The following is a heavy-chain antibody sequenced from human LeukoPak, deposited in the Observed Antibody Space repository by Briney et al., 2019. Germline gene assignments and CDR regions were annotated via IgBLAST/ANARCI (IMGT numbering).Heavy chain of an antibody. CDR2: IYYSGST. CDR3: ARDRLVVPAANAYYYYGMDV. V-gene: IGHV4-31*03. D-gene: IGHD2-2*01. Sequence: SQTLSLTCTVSGGSISSGGYYWSWIRQHPGKGLEWIGYIYYSGSTYYNPSLKSRVTISVDTSKNQFSLKLSSVTAADTAVYYCARDRLVVPAANAYYYYGMDVWGQGTTVTVSS. J-gene: IGHJ6*02. CDR1: GGSISSGGYY.